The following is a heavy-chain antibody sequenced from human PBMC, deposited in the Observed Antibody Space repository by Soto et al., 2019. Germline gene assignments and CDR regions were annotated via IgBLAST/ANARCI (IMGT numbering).Heavy chain of an antibody. D-gene: IGHD3-22*01. V-gene: IGHV1-18*01. CDR3: ASETEYYYDSSGYDGIRGYGMDV. J-gene: IGHJ6*02. Sequence: GASVKVCWEASGDAFNSYGRRWVRQDPGQGLEWMGWISAYNGNTNYAQKLQGRVTMTTDTSTSTAYMELRSLRSDDTAVYYCASETEYYYDSSGYDGIRGYGMDVWGQGTTVTVSS. CDR1: GDAFNSYG. CDR2: ISAYNGNT.